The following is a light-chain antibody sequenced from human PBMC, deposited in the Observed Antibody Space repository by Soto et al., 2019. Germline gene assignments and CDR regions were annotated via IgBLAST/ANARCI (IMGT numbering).Light chain of an antibody. CDR1: SSDVGGYNY. CDR3: CSYAGSSYV. Sequence: SALTQPASVSGSPGQSVSISCTGTSSDVGGYNYVSWYQQHPGKAPKLMIYDVSKRPSGVPDRFSGSKSGNTASLTISGLQAEDEADYYCCSYAGSSYVFGTGTKVTVL. CDR2: DVS. J-gene: IGLJ1*01. V-gene: IGLV2-11*01.